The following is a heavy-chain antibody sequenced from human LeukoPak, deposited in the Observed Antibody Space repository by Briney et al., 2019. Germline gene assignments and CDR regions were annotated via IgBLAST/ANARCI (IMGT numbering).Heavy chain of an antibody. CDR1: GFTLSTYW. Sequence: PGGSLRLSCEASGFTLSTYWMNWVRQVPGKGLDWVANINPDGSGKRYVDSVKGRFTIARDNADNSLYLQMNSLRAEDTAIYYCATDRKVGTWDPRFNYWGQGTLVTVSS. D-gene: IGHD4-23*01. CDR2: INPDGSGK. CDR3: ATDRKVGTWDPRFNY. V-gene: IGHV3-7*01. J-gene: IGHJ4*02.